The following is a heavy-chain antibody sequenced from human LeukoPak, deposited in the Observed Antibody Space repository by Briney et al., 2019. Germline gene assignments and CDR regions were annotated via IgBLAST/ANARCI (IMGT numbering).Heavy chain of an antibody. CDR1: GYSFTNYW. J-gene: IGHJ6*03. Sequence: PGESLKISCKGSGYSFTNYWIGWVRQMPGKGLEWMGIIYPGDSDTRYSPSFQGQVTISADKSISTAYLQWSSLKASDTAMYYCARHAIRSIAAARNYYYYYMDVWGKGTTVTVSS. V-gene: IGHV5-51*01. CDR3: ARHAIRSIAAARNYYYYYMDV. CDR2: IYPGDSDT. D-gene: IGHD6-13*01.